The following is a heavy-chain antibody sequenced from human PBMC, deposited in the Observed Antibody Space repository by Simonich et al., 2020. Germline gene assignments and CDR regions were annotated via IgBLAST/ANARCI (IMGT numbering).Heavy chain of an antibody. D-gene: IGHD2-15*01. V-gene: IGHV3-30*07. CDR2: ISYDGSNK. CDR3: AREGLLLDAFDI. Sequence: QVQLVESGGGVVQPGRSLRLSCAASGFTFSSYAMHWVSQAPGKGLELGAVISYDGSNKYYADSVKGRFTISRDNSKNTLYLQMNSLRAEDTAVYYCAREGLLLDAFDIWGQGTMVTVSS. CDR1: GFTFSSYA. J-gene: IGHJ3*02.